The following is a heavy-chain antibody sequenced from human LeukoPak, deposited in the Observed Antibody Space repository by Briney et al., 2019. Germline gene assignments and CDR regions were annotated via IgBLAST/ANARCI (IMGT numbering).Heavy chain of an antibody. CDR3: ARGGRQLVNNYYQYYYMDV. J-gene: IGHJ6*03. D-gene: IGHD6-6*01. CDR1: GGTFSSYA. V-gene: IGHV1-69*13. Sequence: AASVKVSCKASGGTFSSYAISWVRQAPGQGLEWMGGIIPIFGTANYAQKFQGRVTITADESTSTAYMELSSLRSEDTAVYYCARGGRQLVNNYYQYYYMDVWGKGTTVTVSS. CDR2: IIPIFGTA.